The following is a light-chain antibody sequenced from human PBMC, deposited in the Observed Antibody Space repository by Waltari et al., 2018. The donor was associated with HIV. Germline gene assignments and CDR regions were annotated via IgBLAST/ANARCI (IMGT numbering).Light chain of an antibody. CDR1: STDSRFYQY. CDR3: ASNRLDYTLI. Sequence: QSALTQPASVSGFLGQSISISCTGISTDSRFYQYVSWYQQYPGKIPRLIIFDINKRPSGLSDLFSVSRSGNSASLTFSGLQSGDEAHYYCASNRLDYTLIFGGGTKLTVL. J-gene: IGLJ2*01. V-gene: IGLV2-14*03. CDR2: DIN.